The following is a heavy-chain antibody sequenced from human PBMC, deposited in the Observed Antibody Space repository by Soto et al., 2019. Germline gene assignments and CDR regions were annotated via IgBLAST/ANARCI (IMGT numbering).Heavy chain of an antibody. CDR1: DGSISSDY. V-gene: IGHV4-59*01. D-gene: IGHD1-1*01. J-gene: IGHJ3*02. CDR2: IYYSGST. Sequence: ASETLSLTCTVSDGSISSDYWSWIRQPPGEGLEWIGYIYYSGSTKYNPSLKSRVTISVDTSKNQLSLKLNSVTAADTAVYYCAKEGGSEARTFFDIWGQGTMVTVSS. CDR3: AKEGGSEARTFFDI.